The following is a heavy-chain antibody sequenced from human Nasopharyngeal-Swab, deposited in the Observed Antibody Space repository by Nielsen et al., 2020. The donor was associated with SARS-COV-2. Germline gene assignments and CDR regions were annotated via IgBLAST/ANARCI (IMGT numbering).Heavy chain of an antibody. Sequence: NVSCKASGYNFASYWIGWVRQMPARGLEWMGIIYPGDSDTRYSPSFQGQVTISVDKSINTAFLHSGSLKASDIAAYYCARSGTYYGMDVWGQGTTVIVSS. CDR3: ARSGTYYGMDV. CDR1: GYNFASYW. J-gene: IGHJ6*02. D-gene: IGHD1-26*01. CDR2: IYPGDSDT. V-gene: IGHV5-51*01.